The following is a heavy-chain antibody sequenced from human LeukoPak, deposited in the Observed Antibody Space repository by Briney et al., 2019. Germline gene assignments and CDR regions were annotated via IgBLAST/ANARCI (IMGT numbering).Heavy chain of an antibody. CDR1: GDSVSSNSAA. CDR3: ASGNYYLDS. Sequence: SQTLSLTCAISGDSVSSNSAAWNWIRQSPSRGLEWLGRTYCRSKWYNDYSISVKSRISINPDTSKNQFSLHLNSVTPEDTAVYYCASGNYYLDSWGQGTLVTVSS. CDR2: TYCRSKWYN. V-gene: IGHV6-1*01. J-gene: IGHJ4*02. D-gene: IGHD4-23*01.